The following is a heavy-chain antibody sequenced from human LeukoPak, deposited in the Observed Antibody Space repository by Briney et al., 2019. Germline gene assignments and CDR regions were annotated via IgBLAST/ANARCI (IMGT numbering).Heavy chain of an antibody. J-gene: IGHJ4*02. CDR2: IFPSGGEI. Sequence: GGSLRLSCAASGFTFSTFAMIWVRQPPGKGLEWVSSIFPSGGEIHYADSVRGRFTISRDNSKSTLSLQMNSLRAEDTAVYYCARGRPMMASYWGQGTLVTVSS. CDR3: ARGRPMMASY. D-gene: IGHD5-24*01. V-gene: IGHV3-23*01. CDR1: GFTFSTFA.